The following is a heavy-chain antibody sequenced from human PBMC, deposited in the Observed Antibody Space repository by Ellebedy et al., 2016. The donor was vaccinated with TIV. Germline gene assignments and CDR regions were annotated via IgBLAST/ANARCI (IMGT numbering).Heavy chain of an antibody. CDR2: INHNENT. D-gene: IGHD3-10*01. J-gene: IGHJ5*02. CDR3: ATHGPPDYYGSLRGP. CDR1: GGSFRGFY. Sequence: SETLSLTXTVHGGSFRGFYYNWIRQRPGKGLEWLGQINHNENTNYNPSLQSRVTLSVDTSKDQFSLSLFSVTAADTGVYYCATHGPPDYYGSLRGPWGQGTLVTVSS. V-gene: IGHV4-34*01.